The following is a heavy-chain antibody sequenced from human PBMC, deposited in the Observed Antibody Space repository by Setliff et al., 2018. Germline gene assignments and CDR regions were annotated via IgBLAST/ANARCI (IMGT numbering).Heavy chain of an antibody. V-gene: IGHV4-34*01. D-gene: IGHD6-6*01. Sequence: LSLTCAAHGGSFSDYYWTWIRQPPGKGLEWIGEINHSGSTKYSPSLESRVTMSVDPSKNQFSLKVTSVTTADTAVYYCARGRNVAARLLDSWGRGTLVTVSS. CDR1: GGSFSDYY. CDR3: ARGRNVAARLLDS. J-gene: IGHJ4*02. CDR2: INHSGST.